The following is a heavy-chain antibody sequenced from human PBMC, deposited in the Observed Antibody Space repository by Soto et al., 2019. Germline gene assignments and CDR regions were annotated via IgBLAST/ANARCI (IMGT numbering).Heavy chain of an antibody. D-gene: IGHD3-3*01. Sequence: SETLSLTCTVSGGSISSGGYYWSWIRQHPGKGLEWIGYIYYSGSTYYNPSLKSRGTISVDTSKNQCSLKLISVTAADTAVYYVAIWGQETIFGGKDTVMDFGGKGTRSPSPQ. CDR3: AIWGQETIFGGKDTVMDF. J-gene: IGHJ6*04. V-gene: IGHV4-31*03. CDR2: IYYSGST. CDR1: GGSISSGGYY.